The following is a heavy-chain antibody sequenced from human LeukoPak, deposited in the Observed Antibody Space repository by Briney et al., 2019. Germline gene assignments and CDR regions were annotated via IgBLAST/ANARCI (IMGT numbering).Heavy chain of an antibody. J-gene: IGHJ5*02. CDR1: GGSISSYY. CDR3: AREGDSSSWFNWFDP. V-gene: IGHV4-59*01. CDR2: IYYSGST. D-gene: IGHD6-13*01. Sequence: PSETLSLTCTVSGGSISSYYWSWIRQPPGKGLEWIGYIYYSGSTNYNPSLKRRVTISVDTSKNQFSLKLSSVTAADTAVYYCAREGDSSSWFNWFDPWGQGTLVTVSS.